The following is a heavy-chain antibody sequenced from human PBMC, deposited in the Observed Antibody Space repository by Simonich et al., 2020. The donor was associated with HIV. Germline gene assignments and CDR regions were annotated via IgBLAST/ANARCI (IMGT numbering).Heavy chain of an antibody. V-gene: IGHV4-34*01. CDR2: VNHSGST. Sequence: QVQLQQWGAGLLKPSETLSLTCAVYGGSFSGYYWSWIRQPPGKGLEWIGEVNHSGSTNYNPSLKIRVAISVDTSKNQFSLKLSSVTAADTAVYYCARDLVMVATTVPYNWFDPWGQGTLVTVSS. CDR1: GGSFSGYY. J-gene: IGHJ5*02. D-gene: IGHD2-15*01. CDR3: ARDLVMVATTVPYNWFDP.